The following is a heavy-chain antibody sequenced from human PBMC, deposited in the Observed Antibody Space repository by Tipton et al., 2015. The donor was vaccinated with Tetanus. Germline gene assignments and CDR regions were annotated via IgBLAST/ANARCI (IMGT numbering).Heavy chain of an antibody. Sequence: LRLSCSVSGGSMGTNHWVWIRQAPGKRLESIGYIYSTGATKYNPSLESRVRISIDTSKSQFSMRLSSVTVADTAVYYCARGVGAYLNWGQGTLVTVS. CDR1: GGSMGTNH. D-gene: IGHD1-26*01. V-gene: IGHV4-59*01. CDR2: IYSTGAT. CDR3: ARGVGAYLN. J-gene: IGHJ4*02.